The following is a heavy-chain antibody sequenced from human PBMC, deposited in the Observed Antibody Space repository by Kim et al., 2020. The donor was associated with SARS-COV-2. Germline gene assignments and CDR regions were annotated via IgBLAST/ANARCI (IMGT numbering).Heavy chain of an antibody. CDR2: INPSGGST. CDR1: GYTFTSYY. Sequence: ASVKVSCKASGYTFTSYYMHWVRQAPGQGLEWMGIINPSGGSTSYAQKFQGRVTMTRDTSTSTVYMELSSLRSEDTAVYYCAREPTTVGTMDYYYGMDVWGQGTTVTVSS. J-gene: IGHJ6*02. D-gene: IGHD4-17*01. V-gene: IGHV1-46*01. CDR3: AREPTTVGTMDYYYGMDV.